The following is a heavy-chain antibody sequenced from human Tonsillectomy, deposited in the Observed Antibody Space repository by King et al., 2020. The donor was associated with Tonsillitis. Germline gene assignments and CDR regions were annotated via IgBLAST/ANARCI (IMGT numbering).Heavy chain of an antibody. D-gene: IGHD1-14*01. J-gene: IGHJ6*02. CDR3: ARVGIFNMYYYGMDV. CDR1: GFTLSSYS. Sequence: VQLVESGGGLVKPGGSLRLSCAASGFTLSSYSMNLVRQAPGKGLEGVSSIYRSSSHIYSADSVKGRFTIPRDNAKNLLYLQVNSLRVEDTAVYYCARVGIFNMYYYGMDVWGQGTTVTVSS. V-gene: IGHV3-21*01. CDR2: IYRSSSHI.